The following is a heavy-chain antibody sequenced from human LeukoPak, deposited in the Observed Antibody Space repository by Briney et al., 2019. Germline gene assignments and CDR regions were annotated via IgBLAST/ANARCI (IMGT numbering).Heavy chain of an antibody. Sequence: GGSLRLSCAASGFTFSGYGMHWVRQAPGKGLEWVSFIRFDGSTQYYADSVKGRFTISRDNSKNTLYLQMNSLTAEDTAIYYCAKATGTLGNWGQGTLVTVSS. CDR1: GFTFSGYG. CDR3: AKATGTLGN. J-gene: IGHJ4*02. D-gene: IGHD1-1*01. CDR2: IRFDGSTQ. V-gene: IGHV3-30*02.